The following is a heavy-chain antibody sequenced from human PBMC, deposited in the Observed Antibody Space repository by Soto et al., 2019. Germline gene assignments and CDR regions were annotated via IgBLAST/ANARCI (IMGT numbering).Heavy chain of an antibody. CDR2: IVVGSGNT. J-gene: IGHJ4*02. CDR1: GFTFTSSA. Sequence: ASVKVSCKASGFTFTSSAVQWVRQARGQRLEWIGWIVVGSGNTNYAQKFQERVTITRDMSTSTAYMELSSLRSEDTAVYYCAAEGLWFGEDPGNLDYWGQGTLVTVSS. CDR3: AAEGLWFGEDPGNLDY. V-gene: IGHV1-58*01. D-gene: IGHD3-10*01.